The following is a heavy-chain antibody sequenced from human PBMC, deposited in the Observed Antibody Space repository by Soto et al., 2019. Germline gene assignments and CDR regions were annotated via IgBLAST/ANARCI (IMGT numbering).Heavy chain of an antibody. V-gene: IGHV3-48*02. CDR3: ARSSSSWTPFDY. CDR2: ISSSSNTI. J-gene: IGHJ4*02. D-gene: IGHD2-2*01. Sequence: VGSLRLSCAASGFTLSSYSMNWVRQAPGKGLEWASYISSSSNTIYYADSVKGRFTIFRDNAKNLLHLQMNSLRDEDTALYYCARSSSSWTPFDYWGQGTLVTVSS. CDR1: GFTLSSYS.